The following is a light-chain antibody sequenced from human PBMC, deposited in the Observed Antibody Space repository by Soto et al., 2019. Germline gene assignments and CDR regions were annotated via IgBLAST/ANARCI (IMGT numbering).Light chain of an antibody. J-gene: IGKJ4*01. CDR2: GAS. CDR1: QSVSIN. V-gene: IGKV3-15*01. Sequence: EIMMTQSPAILSVSPGERATLSCRASQSVSINLALYQQKPDQVPRLLIYGASSRATGIPARFSGSGSGTDFTLTISSLEPEDFAVYYCQQRSTWPLTFGGGTKVDIK. CDR3: QQRSTWPLT.